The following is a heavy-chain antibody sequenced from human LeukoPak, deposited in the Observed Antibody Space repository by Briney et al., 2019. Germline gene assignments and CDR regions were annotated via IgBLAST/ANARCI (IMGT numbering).Heavy chain of an antibody. V-gene: IGHV3-23*01. J-gene: IGHJ4*02. Sequence: GGSLRLSCAASGFTFSSYAMSWVRQAPGKGLEWVSAISGSGGSTYYADSVKGRFTISRDNSKNTLYLQMNSLRAEDTAVYYCAKGQHIVVVTAGFDYWGQGTLVTVSS. D-gene: IGHD2-21*02. CDR2: ISGSGGST. CDR1: GFTFSSYA. CDR3: AKGQHIVVVTAGFDY.